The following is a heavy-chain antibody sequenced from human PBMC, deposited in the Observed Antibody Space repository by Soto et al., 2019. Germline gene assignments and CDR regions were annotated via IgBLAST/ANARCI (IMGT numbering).Heavy chain of an antibody. D-gene: IGHD5-12*01. V-gene: IGHV1-69*13. J-gene: IGHJ6*04. CDR1: GGTFSSYA. CDR3: AMGVYGYGNDYYGMDV. Sequence: SVNVSCKASGGTFSSYAISWVRQAPGQGLEWMGGIIPIFGTSNYAQKFQGRVTITADESTSTAYMELSSLRSEDTAVYYCAMGVYGYGNDYYGMDVSGKGITVIVSS. CDR2: IIPIFGTS.